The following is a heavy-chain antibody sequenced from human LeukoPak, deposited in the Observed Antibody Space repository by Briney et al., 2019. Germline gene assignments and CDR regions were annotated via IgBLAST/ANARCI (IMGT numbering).Heavy chain of an antibody. V-gene: IGHV3-53*05. D-gene: IGHD4-23*01. CDR3: ARGRGKGYYYYYVDV. CDR1: GFIVSNTY. Sequence: GGSLRLSCAASGFIVSNTYMTWVRQAPGKGLEWGSVIYSGGSTYYADSVKGRFTISRDNSKNTLYLQMNSLRAEDTAVYFCARGRGKGYYYYYVDVWGKGATVTVSS. CDR2: IYSGGST. J-gene: IGHJ6*03.